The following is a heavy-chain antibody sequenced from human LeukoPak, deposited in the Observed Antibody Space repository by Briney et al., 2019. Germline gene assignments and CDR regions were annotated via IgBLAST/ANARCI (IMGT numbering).Heavy chain of an antibody. D-gene: IGHD3-10*01. CDR3: ARGVTMIRGIIIIRLDP. CDR2: INHSGST. CDR1: GGSFSGYY. J-gene: IGHJ5*02. Sequence: PSETLSLTCAVYGGSFSGYYWSWIRQPPGKGLEWIGEINHSGSTNYNPSLKSRVTISVDTSKNQFSLKLSSVTAADTAVYYCARGVTMIRGIIIIRLDPWGQGALVTVSS. V-gene: IGHV4-34*01.